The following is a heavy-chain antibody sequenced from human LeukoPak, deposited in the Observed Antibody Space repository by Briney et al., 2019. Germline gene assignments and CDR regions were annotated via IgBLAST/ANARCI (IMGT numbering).Heavy chain of an antibody. D-gene: IGHD2-21*02. CDR1: GFTFSSYG. V-gene: IGHV3-30*18. CDR3: AKDALPLVTSWKGYDGDY. Sequence: GGSLRLSCAASGFTFSSYGMHWVRQAPGKGLEWVAVISSVGSNKYYADSVKGRFTISRDNSKNTLYLQMNSLRAEDTAVYYCAKDALPLVTSWKGYDGDYWGQGTLVTVSS. J-gene: IGHJ4*02. CDR2: ISSVGSNK.